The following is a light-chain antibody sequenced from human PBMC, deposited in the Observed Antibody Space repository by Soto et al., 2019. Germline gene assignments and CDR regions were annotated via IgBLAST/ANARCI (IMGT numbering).Light chain of an antibody. CDR2: QVS. J-gene: IGLJ1*01. CDR1: SSDVGGYYY. CDR3: CLYVGGRTYL. V-gene: IGLV2-14*01. Sequence: QSVLTQPASVSGSPGQSITISCTGTSSDVGGYYYVSWYQHHPGKAPKLMIYQVSNRPSGVSNRFSGSKSGNTASLTISGLQAEDEADYYCCLYVGGRTYLFGTGTKVTVL.